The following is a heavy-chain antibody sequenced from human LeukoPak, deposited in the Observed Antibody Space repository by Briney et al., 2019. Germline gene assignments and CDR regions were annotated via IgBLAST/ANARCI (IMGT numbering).Heavy chain of an antibody. CDR1: GGSVNSGTNF. CDR2: IYYSGSI. J-gene: IGHJ4*02. V-gene: IGHV4-61*01. D-gene: IGHD3-22*01. CDR3: ARENPSGYYNRPIDY. Sequence: SETLSLTCTVSGGSVNSGTNFWSWIRQPPGTGLEWIGDIYYSGSIKYNPSLKSRVTMSVDTSKNQFSLKLSSVTAADTAIYYCARENPSGYYNRPIDYWGQGTLVTVSS.